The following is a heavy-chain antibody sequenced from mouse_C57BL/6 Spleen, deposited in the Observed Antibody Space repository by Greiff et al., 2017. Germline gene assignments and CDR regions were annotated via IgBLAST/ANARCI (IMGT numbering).Heavy chain of an antibody. Sequence: QVQLQQPGAELVKPGASVKLSCKASGYTFTSYWMHWVKQRPGQGLEWIGMIHPNSGSTNYNAKFKSKATLTVDKSSSTAYMQLSSLTSEDSAVYYCARWITTVVATRWYFDVWGTGTTVTVSS. J-gene: IGHJ1*03. CDR2: IHPNSGST. CDR3: ARWITTVVATRWYFDV. CDR1: GYTFTSYW. V-gene: IGHV1-64*01. D-gene: IGHD1-1*01.